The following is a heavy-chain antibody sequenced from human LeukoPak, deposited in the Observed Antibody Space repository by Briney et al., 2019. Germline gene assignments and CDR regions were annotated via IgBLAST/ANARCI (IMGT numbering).Heavy chain of an antibody. J-gene: IGHJ3*02. D-gene: IGHD2-21*02. V-gene: IGHV4-59*01. Sequence: SETLSLTCTVSGGSISSYYWSWIRQPPAKGLEWIGYIYYSGSTNYNPSLKSRVTISVDTSKNQFSLKLSSVTAADTAVYYCAGREVVTAIRDAFDIWGQGTMVTVSS. CDR3: AGREVVTAIRDAFDI. CDR2: IYYSGST. CDR1: GGSISSYY.